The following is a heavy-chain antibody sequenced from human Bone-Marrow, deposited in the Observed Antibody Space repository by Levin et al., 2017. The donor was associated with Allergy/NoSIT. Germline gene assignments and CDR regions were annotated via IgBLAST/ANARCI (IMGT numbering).Heavy chain of an antibody. J-gene: IGHJ4*02. CDR3: TTELYYDSSGYYYLDFDY. V-gene: IGHV3-15*01. D-gene: IGHD3-22*01. CDR2: IKSKTDGGTT. Sequence: GGSLRLSCAASGFTFSNAWMSWVRQAPGKGLEWVGRIKSKTDGGTTDYAAPVKGRFTISRDDSKNTLYLQMNSLKTEDTAVYYCTTELYYDSSGYYYLDFDYWGQGTLVTVSS. CDR1: GFTFSNAW.